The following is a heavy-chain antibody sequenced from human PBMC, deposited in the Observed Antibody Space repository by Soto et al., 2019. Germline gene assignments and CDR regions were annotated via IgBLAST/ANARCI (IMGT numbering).Heavy chain of an antibody. V-gene: IGHV5-10-1*01. CDR2: IDPSDSYT. J-gene: IGHJ3*02. CDR3: ARGSSSGWYLYDAFDI. D-gene: IGHD6-19*01. Sequence: GESLKISCKGSGYSFTSYWISWVRQMPGKGLEWMGRIDPSDSYTNYSPSFQGHVTISADKSISTAYLQWSSLKASDTAMYYCARGSSSGWYLYDAFDIWGQGTMVTVSS. CDR1: GYSFTSYW.